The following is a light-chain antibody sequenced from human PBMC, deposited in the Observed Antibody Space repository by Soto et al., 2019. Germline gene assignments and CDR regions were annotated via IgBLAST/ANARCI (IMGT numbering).Light chain of an antibody. J-gene: IGLJ1*01. V-gene: IGLV2-14*01. CDR2: DVS. Sequence: QSALTQPASVSGSPGQSITISCTGTSSDVGAYNYVSWFQQHPGKAPKLMIYDVSNRPSGVSDRFSGSKSGNTASLTISGLQPEYEADYYCCSYTTSSTYVFGTGTKLTVL. CDR1: SSDVGAYNY. CDR3: CSYTTSSTYV.